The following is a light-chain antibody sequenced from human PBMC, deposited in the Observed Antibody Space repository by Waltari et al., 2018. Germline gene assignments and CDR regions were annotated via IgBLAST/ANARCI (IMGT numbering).Light chain of an antibody. Sequence: EIVMTQSPATLSVSPWERATLSCRASQSVSSNLAWYQQKPGQAPRLLIYGVSTRATGIPARFSGSGSGTEFTLTISSLQSEDFAVYYCQQYNNWPRSFGQGTRLEIK. CDR2: GVS. J-gene: IGKJ5*01. CDR1: QSVSSN. CDR3: QQYNNWPRS. V-gene: IGKV3-15*01.